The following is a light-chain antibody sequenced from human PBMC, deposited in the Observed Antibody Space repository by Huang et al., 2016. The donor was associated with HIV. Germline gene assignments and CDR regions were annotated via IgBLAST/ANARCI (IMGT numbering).Light chain of an antibody. CDR3: QQRSNWPPA. J-gene: IGKJ5*01. CDR2: DAY. Sequence: EIVLTQSPATLSLSPGERATLSCRASQSVSSYLAWYQQKPGQAPRLRSYDAYNRATGIPARVSGSGSGTDFTLTISSLEPEDFAVYYCQQRSNWPPAFGQGTRLEIK. V-gene: IGKV3-11*01. CDR1: QSVSSY.